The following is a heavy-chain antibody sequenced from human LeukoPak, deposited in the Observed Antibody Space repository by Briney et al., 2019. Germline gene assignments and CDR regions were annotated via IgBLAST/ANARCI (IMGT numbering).Heavy chain of an antibody. Sequence: SETLSLTCAVSNYSISSGYYWGWIRQPPGKGLEWIGSIYYSGITYYNPSLKSRVTISVDTSKNQFSLKLSSVTAADTAVYYCARVDIAVVPSSNFDYWGQGTLVTVSS. CDR3: ARVDIAVVPSSNFDY. CDR1: NYSISSGYY. D-gene: IGHD2-2*01. CDR2: IYYSGIT. V-gene: IGHV4-38-2*01. J-gene: IGHJ4*02.